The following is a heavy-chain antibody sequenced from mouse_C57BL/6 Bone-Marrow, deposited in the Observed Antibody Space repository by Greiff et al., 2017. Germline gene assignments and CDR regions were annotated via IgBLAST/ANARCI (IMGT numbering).Heavy chain of an antibody. CDR1: GYSITSGYY. D-gene: IGHD2-4*01. V-gene: IGHV3-6*01. J-gene: IGHJ3*01. CDR3: ARADYDSY. Sequence: EVQVVESGPGLVKPSQSLSLTCSVTGYSITSGYYWNWIRQFPGNKLEWMGYISYDGSNNYNPSLKNRISITRDTSKNQFFLKLNSVTTEDTATYYCARADYDSYWGQGTLVTVSA. CDR2: ISYDGSN.